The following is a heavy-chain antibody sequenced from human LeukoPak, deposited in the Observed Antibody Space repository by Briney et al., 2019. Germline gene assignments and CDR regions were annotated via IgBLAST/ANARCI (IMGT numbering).Heavy chain of an antibody. D-gene: IGHD3-22*01. CDR1: GYTFTGYY. CDR3: ASGRYYYDSSAYYEAHY. Sequence: ASVKVSCKASGYTFTGYYMHWVRQAPGQGLEWMGWISAYNGNTNYAQKLQGRVTMTTDTSTSTAYMELRSLRSDETAVYYCASGRYYYDSSAYYEAHYWGQGTLVTVSS. J-gene: IGHJ4*02. V-gene: IGHV1-18*04. CDR2: ISAYNGNT.